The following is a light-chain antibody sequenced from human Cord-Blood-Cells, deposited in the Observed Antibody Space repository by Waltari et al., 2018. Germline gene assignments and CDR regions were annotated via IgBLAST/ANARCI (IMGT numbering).Light chain of an antibody. J-gene: IGLJ3*02. Sequence: QSARTQPSSTSAPPGPSVTLFFTATSSAVGGFNYFSWYQQHPGKAPKLMIYEVSKRPSGVPDRFSGSKSGNTASLTVSGLQAEDEADYHCSPYAGSNNWVFGGGTELTVL. V-gene: IGLV2-8*01. CDR2: EVS. CDR1: SSAVGGFNY. CDR3: SPYAGSNNWV.